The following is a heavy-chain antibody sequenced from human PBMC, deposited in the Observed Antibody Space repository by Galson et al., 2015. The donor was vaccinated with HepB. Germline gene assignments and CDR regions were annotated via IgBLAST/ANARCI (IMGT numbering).Heavy chain of an antibody. J-gene: IGHJ5*02. Sequence: SVKVSCKASGGTFSSYAISWVRQAPGQGLEWMGGIIPIFGTANYAQKFQGRVTITADESTSTAYMELSSLRSEDTAVYYCARSLVVPAARRANWFDPWGQGTLVTVSS. CDR2: IIPIFGTA. D-gene: IGHD2-2*01. V-gene: IGHV1-69*13. CDR1: GGTFSSYA. CDR3: ARSLVVPAARRANWFDP.